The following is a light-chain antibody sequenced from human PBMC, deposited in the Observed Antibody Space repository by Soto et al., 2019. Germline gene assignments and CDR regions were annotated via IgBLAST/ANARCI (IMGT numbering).Light chain of an antibody. CDR3: QQRSKWPLT. V-gene: IGKV3-11*01. Sequence: EIVLTQSPATLSLSPGERATLSCRASQIVGGNLAWYQQKPGQAPRLLISDASNRATGIPARFSGSGSGKDFTLTISSLEPEDFAVYYCQQRSKWPLTFGGGTKVEIK. CDR2: DAS. J-gene: IGKJ4*01. CDR1: QIVGGN.